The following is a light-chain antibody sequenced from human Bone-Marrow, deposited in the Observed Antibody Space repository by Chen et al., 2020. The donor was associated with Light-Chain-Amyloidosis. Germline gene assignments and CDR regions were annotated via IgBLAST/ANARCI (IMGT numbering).Light chain of an antibody. J-gene: IGKJ4*01. CDR3: QHYGTSPLT. Sequence: EIVLTQSPGTLALSPGEGANLSCRASQTISSNYLTWYQQKYGLAPRHLIYGSSSRAAGIPDRFTGSESGKDFTLTINRLEPEDFAMYYCQHYGTSPLTFGGGTKVEIK. V-gene: IGKV3-20*01. CDR2: GSS. CDR1: QTISSNY.